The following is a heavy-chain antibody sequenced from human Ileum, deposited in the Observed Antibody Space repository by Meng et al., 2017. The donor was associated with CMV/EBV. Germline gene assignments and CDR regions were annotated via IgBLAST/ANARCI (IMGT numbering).Heavy chain of an antibody. CDR2: IYPGDSDT. V-gene: IGHV5-51*01. Sequence: TSYWIAWVRQMPGKGLEWMGIIYPGDSDTRYSPSFQGQVAISADKSITTAYLQWSSLKASDSAMYYCARQTPSKPCTSTSCYARESDYWGQGTLVTVSS. CDR1: TSYW. J-gene: IGHJ4*02. D-gene: IGHD2-2*01. CDR3: ARQTPSKPCTSTSCYARESDY.